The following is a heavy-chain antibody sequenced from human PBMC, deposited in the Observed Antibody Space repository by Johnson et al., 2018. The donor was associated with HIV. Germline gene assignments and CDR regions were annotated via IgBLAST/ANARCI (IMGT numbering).Heavy chain of an antibody. CDR1: GFIFSNAW. CDR2: IKQDGSEK. CDR3: ATEYGSGSYYTYAFDI. Sequence: VQLVESGGGLVNPGGSLRLSCEGSGFIFSNAWMSWVRQAPGKGLEWVANIKQDGSEKYYVDSVKGRFTISRDNAKNSLYLQMNSLRAEDTAVYYCATEYGSGSYYTYAFDIWGQGTMVTVSS. D-gene: IGHD3-10*01. V-gene: IGHV3-7*05. J-gene: IGHJ3*02.